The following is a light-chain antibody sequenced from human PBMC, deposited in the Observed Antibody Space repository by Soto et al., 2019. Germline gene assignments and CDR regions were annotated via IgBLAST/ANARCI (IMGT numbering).Light chain of an antibody. J-gene: IGLJ1*01. CDR1: SSDVGGYKY. Sequence: QSALTQPPSASGSPGQSVTISCTGTSSDVGGYKYVSWYQQYPGKAPKLMIYAVSKRPSGVPDRFSGSKSGNTASLTVSGLQAEDEADYYCSSYTSSSTLVFGTGTKLTVL. V-gene: IGLV2-8*01. CDR3: SSYTSSSTLV. CDR2: AVS.